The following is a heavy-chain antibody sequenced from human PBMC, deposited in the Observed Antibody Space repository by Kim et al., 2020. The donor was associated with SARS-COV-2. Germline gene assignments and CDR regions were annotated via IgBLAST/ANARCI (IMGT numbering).Heavy chain of an antibody. CDR3: ARDCSTTSCYRPFDY. D-gene: IGHD2-2*02. V-gene: IGHV1-69*04. CDR2: IIPILGVA. J-gene: IGHJ4*02. Sequence: SVKVSCKASGDTFSSYSISWVRQAPGQGLEWMGRIIPILGVANYAQKFQGRVTMTTDKSTSTAYMELSSLRSEDTAVYYCARDCSTTSCYRPFDYWGQGTLVTVSS. CDR1: GDTFSSYS.